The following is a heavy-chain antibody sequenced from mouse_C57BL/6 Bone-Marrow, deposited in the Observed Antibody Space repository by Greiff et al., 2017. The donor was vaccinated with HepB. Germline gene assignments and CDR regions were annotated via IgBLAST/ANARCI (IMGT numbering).Heavy chain of an antibody. CDR1: GFSLTSYA. CDR2: IRTGGGT. Sequence: QVQLKESGPGLVAPSQSLSITCTVSGFSLTSYAISWVRQPPGKGLEWLGVIRTGGGTNYNSALKSRLSISKDNAKSQVFLKMNSLQTDDTARYYCARMRDDAAMDYWGQGTSVTVSS. CDR3: ARMRDDAAMDY. J-gene: IGHJ4*01. V-gene: IGHV2-9-1*01. D-gene: IGHD2-14*01.